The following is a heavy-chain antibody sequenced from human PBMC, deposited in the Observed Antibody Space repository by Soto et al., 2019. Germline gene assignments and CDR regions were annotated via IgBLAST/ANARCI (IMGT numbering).Heavy chain of an antibody. Sequence: GGSLRLSCAASGFTFSSYAMSWVRQAPGKGLEWVSAISGSGGSTYYADSVKGRFTISRDNSKNTLYLQMNSLRAEDIAVFYCAKIDYGDYVEGAFDIWGQGTMVTVSS. J-gene: IGHJ3*02. CDR1: GFTFSSYA. V-gene: IGHV3-23*01. CDR3: AKIDYGDYVEGAFDI. CDR2: ISGSGGST. D-gene: IGHD4-17*01.